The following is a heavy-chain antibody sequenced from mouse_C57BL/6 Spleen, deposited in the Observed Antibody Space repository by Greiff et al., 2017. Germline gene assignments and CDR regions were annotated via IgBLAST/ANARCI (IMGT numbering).Heavy chain of an antibody. CDR3: ARRIGGYGSSEYYFDD. CDR1: GYTFTSYW. J-gene: IGHJ2*01. Sequence: QVQLQQPGTELVKPGASVKLSCKASGYTFTSYWMHWVKQRPGQGLEWIGNINPSNGGTNYNEKFKSKATLTVDKSSSTAYMQLSSLTSEDSAVYYCARRIGGYGSSEYYFDDWGTGTTLTVSS. D-gene: IGHD1-1*01. CDR2: INPSNGGT. V-gene: IGHV1-53*01.